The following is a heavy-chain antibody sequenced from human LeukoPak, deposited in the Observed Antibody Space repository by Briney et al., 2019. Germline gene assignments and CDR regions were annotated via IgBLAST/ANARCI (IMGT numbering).Heavy chain of an antibody. CDR1: GGSISSGFYY. J-gene: IGHJ4*02. Sequence: SETLSLTCTVSGGSISSGFYYWSWIRQPAGKGLEWIGRIYTTGSTNYNPSFKSRVTISVDASKNQFSLKLSSVTAADTAVYYCAREVLLGRDYFDYWGQGTLVTVSS. CDR3: AREVLLGRDYFDY. D-gene: IGHD7-27*01. V-gene: IGHV4-61*02. CDR2: IYTTGST.